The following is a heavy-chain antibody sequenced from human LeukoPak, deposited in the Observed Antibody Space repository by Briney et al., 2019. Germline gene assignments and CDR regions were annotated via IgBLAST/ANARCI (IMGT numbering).Heavy chain of an antibody. D-gene: IGHD6-13*01. CDR3: ARDAAAGTEGVNWFDP. J-gene: IGHJ5*02. V-gene: IGHV1-2*02. CDR2: INPNSGGT. Sequence: ASVKVSCKASGYTFTGYYMHWVRQAPGQGLEWMGWINPNSGGTNYAQKFQGRVTMTRDTSISTAYMELSRLRSDDTAVYYCARDAAAGTEGVNWFDPWGQGTLVTVSS. CDR1: GYTFTGYY.